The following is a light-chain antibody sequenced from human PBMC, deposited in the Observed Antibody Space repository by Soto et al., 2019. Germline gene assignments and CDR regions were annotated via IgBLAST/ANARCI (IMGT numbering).Light chain of an antibody. CDR2: GNS. J-gene: IGLJ1*01. Sequence: QSVLTQPPSVSGAPGQRVTISCTWSSSNIGAGYDVHWYQQLPGTAPKLLIYGNSNRPSGAPDRFSGSNSGTSASLAITGLQAEDEADYYCQSYDSSLSGYVFGTGTKVTAL. V-gene: IGLV1-40*01. CDR3: QSYDSSLSGYV. CDR1: SSNIGAGYD.